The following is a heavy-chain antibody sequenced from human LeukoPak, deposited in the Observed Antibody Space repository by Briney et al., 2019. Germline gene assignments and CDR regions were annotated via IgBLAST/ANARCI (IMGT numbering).Heavy chain of an antibody. Sequence: ASVKVSCKASGYTFTSYGISWMRQAPGQGLEWMGWISAYNGNTNYAQKLQGRVTMTTDTSTSTAYMELRSLRSDDTAVYYCAPHQQIHDAFDIWGQGTMVTVSS. V-gene: IGHV1-18*01. CDR2: ISAYNGNT. CDR1: GYTFTSYG. CDR3: APHQQIHDAFDI. J-gene: IGHJ3*02.